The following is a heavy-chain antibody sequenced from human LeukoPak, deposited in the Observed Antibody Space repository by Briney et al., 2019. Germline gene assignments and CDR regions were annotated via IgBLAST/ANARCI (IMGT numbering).Heavy chain of an antibody. CDR3: ARDVAGPGSL. Sequence: GGSLKLSCAASGFSFRSYWMLWVRQAPGEGLVWVSRTNEYGSITDYADSVKDRFTISRDNAKNALYLQMNSLRAHDSAVYYCARDVAGPGSLWGPGTRVTVSS. D-gene: IGHD3-10*01. CDR1: GFSFRSYW. CDR2: TNEYGSIT. J-gene: IGHJ4*02. V-gene: IGHV3-74*01.